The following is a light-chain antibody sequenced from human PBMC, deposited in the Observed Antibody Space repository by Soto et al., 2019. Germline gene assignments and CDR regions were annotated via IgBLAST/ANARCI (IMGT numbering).Light chain of an antibody. CDR3: QSCDSSLSGSGV. J-gene: IGLJ1*01. Sequence: QSALTQPPSVSGAPGQRVTISCTGSSSNIGAGYDVHWYQQLPGTAPKLLIYRNTNRPSGVPDQFSGSKSGTSASLAITGLQAEDEADYYCQSCDSSLSGSGVFGTGTKVTVL. CDR2: RNT. CDR1: SSNIGAGYD. V-gene: IGLV1-40*01.